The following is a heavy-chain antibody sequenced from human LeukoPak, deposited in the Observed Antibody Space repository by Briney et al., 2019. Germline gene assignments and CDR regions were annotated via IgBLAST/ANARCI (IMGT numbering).Heavy chain of an antibody. J-gene: IGHJ3*02. CDR3: TPEGIPATFNAFDI. CDR1: GFTFSSYG. D-gene: IGHD2-2*01. V-gene: IGHV3-30*03. Sequence: GRSLRLSCAASGFTFSSYGMHWVRQAPGKGLEWVAVISYDGSNKYYADSVKGRFTISRDNSKNTLYLQMNSLRAEDTAMYYCTPEGIPATFNAFDIWGQGTKVTVSS. CDR2: ISYDGSNK.